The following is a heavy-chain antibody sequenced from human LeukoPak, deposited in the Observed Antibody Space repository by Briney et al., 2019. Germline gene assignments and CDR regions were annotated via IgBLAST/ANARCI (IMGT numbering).Heavy chain of an antibody. D-gene: IGHD6-19*01. CDR3: ARSDWTGDAFDI. Sequence: GGSLRLSCAASGFTFRSYWMHWVRQAPGKGLVWVSRINSDGSITSDADSVKGRFTISRDDAKNTLFLQMNSLRVEDTAVYHCARSDWTGDAFDIWGQGTMVTVSS. V-gene: IGHV3-74*01. CDR2: INSDGSIT. J-gene: IGHJ3*02. CDR1: GFTFRSYW.